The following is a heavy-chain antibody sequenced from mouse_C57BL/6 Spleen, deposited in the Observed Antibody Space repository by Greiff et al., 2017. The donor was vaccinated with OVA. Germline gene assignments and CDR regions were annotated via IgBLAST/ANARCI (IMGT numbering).Heavy chain of an antibody. CDR1: GYTFTSYW. CDR2: IDPNSGGT. D-gene: IGHD2-5*01. CDR3: AREGSYYSNYDYAMDY. Sequence: VQLQQPGAELVKPGASVKLSCKASGYTFTSYWMHWVKQRPGRGLEWIGRIDPNSGGTKYNEKFKSKATLTVDKPSSTAYMQLSSLTSEDSAVYYCAREGSYYSNYDYAMDYWGQGTSVTVSS. J-gene: IGHJ4*01. V-gene: IGHV1-72*01.